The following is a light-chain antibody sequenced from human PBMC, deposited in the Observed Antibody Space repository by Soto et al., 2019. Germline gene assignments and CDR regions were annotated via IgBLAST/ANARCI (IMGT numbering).Light chain of an antibody. Sequence: EIVLTQSPATLSVSPGDRATLSFSASQSVSSNLTWYQQKPGQAPRVLIYGASTRATGIPARFSGSGSGTEFTLTISSLQSEDFAVYYCQQYNNWPPKITFGGGTKVDIK. J-gene: IGKJ4*01. V-gene: IGKV3-15*01. CDR2: GAS. CDR3: QQYNNWPPKIT. CDR1: QSVSSN.